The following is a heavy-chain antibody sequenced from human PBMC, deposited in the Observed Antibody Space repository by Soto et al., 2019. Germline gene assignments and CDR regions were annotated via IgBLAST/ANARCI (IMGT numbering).Heavy chain of an antibody. CDR3: ARDQGGVRGIIIMCFDY. V-gene: IGHV3-30-3*01. D-gene: IGHD3-10*01. Sequence: GGSLRLSCAASGFTIGSYSMHWVRQTPGKGLEWVALISYDGSSEFYADSVKGRFTISRDNSKNTLYLQMNSLRPEDTAVYYCARDQGGVRGIIIMCFDYWGQGTLVTVSS. CDR1: GFTIGSYS. CDR2: ISYDGSSE. J-gene: IGHJ4*02.